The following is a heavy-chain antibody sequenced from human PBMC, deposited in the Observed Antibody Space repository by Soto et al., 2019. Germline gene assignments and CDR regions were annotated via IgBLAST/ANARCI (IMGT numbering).Heavy chain of an antibody. CDR3: AKGVRTGPDYGFDY. Sequence: GGSLRLSCVASGFTFSSYAMIWVRQAPGQGLEWVSAISGSGIPTYHADSVKGRFTISRDNSKNTVYLQMNSLRVEDTAIYYCAKGVRTGPDYGFDYWGQGTLVNVS. D-gene: IGHD3-10*01. CDR1: GFTFSSYA. V-gene: IGHV3-23*01. J-gene: IGHJ4*02. CDR2: ISGSGIPT.